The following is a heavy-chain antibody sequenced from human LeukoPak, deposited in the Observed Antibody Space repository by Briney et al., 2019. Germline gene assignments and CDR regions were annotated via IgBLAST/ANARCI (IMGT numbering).Heavy chain of an antibody. CDR1: GFTFSSYA. CDR2: ISGSGGST. D-gene: IGHD1-26*01. Sequence: PGGSLRLSCAASGFTFSSYAMSWARQAPGKGLEWVAAISGSGGSTYYADSVKGRFTISRDNFKNTLYLQMNSLRAEDTAVYYCAKEVIVGVSFDCWGQGTLVTVSS. J-gene: IGHJ4*02. CDR3: AKEVIVGVSFDC. V-gene: IGHV3-23*01.